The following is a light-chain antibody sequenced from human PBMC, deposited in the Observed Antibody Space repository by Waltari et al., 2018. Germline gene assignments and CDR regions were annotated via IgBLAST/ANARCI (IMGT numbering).Light chain of an antibody. CDR2: AAS. J-gene: IGKJ1*01. Sequence: IVLTQSPGTLSSARGEIATLCCRASQSVSRPLAWYQQKPGQAPSLLIYAASPRATGIPDRFSGSGSGTDFSLTISRLEPEDFAVYYCQHYVRLPATFGQGTKVEIK. CDR1: QSVSRP. CDR3: QHYVRLPAT. V-gene: IGKV3-20*01.